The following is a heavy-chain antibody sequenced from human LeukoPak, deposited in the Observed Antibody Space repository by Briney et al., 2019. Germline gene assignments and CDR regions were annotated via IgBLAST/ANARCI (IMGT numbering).Heavy chain of an antibody. CDR2: IIPVFGTA. Sequence: SVKVSCKASGGTFSSYAISWVRQAPGQGLEWMGGIIPVFGTANYAQKFQGRVTITADESTSTAYMELSSLRSEDTAVYYCASQRSTPYSSGYYNYWGQGTLVTVSS. V-gene: IGHV1-69*13. J-gene: IGHJ4*02. CDR1: GGTFSSYA. CDR3: ASQRSTPYSSGYYNY. D-gene: IGHD3-22*01.